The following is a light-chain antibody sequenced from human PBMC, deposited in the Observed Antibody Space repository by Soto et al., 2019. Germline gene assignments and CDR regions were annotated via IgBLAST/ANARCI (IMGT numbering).Light chain of an antibody. J-gene: IGKJ4*01. CDR1: QSVSSY. CDR2: DAS. Sequence: EIVLTQSPATLSLSPGERATLSRRASQSVSSYLAWYQQKPGQAPRLLIYDASNRATGIPARFSGSGSGTDFTLTISSLKPEDFAVYYCQQRSNWPLTFGGGTKVEIK. CDR3: QQRSNWPLT. V-gene: IGKV3-11*01.